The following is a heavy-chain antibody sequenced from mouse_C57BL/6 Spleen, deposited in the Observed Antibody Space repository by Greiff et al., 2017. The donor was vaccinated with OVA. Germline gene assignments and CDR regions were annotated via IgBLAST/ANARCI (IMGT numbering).Heavy chain of an antibody. Sequence: QVQLQQSGAELVRPGTSVKVSCKASGYAFTNYLIEWVKQRPGQGLEWIGVINPGSGGTNYNEKFKGKATLTADKSSSTAYMQLSSLTSEDSAVYFCAITVVATDYAMDYWGQGTSVTVSS. CDR3: AITVVATDYAMDY. CDR2: INPGSGGT. J-gene: IGHJ4*01. D-gene: IGHD1-1*01. V-gene: IGHV1-54*01. CDR1: GYAFTNYL.